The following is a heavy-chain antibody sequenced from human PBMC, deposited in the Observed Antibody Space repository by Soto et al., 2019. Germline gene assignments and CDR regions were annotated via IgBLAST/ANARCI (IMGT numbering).Heavy chain of an antibody. Sequence: EVQLVESGGGLVKPGGSLRLSCTASGFSFSNYSMNWVRQAPGKGLEWVASISTSSNYINYADSVKGRFTISRDNAKNSLYLQMNSLGAADTAVYFCASTPNRSSGWTGAYWGQGTLVTVSS. CDR2: ISTSSNYI. V-gene: IGHV3-21*01. J-gene: IGHJ4*02. D-gene: IGHD6-19*01. CDR3: ASTPNRSSGWTGAY. CDR1: GFSFSNYS.